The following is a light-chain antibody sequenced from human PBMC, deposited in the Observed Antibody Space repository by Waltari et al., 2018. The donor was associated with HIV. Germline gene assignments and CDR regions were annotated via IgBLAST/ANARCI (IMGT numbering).Light chain of an antibody. CDR3: ATWDDSLNGDVV. CDR1: SSTLGSKT. Sequence: QSVLTHPPSASGTPGQRVTISCSGSSSTLGSKTLNWYQQLPGTAPKLLIYRNNQRPSGVPDRFSGSKSGTSASLAISGLQSEDEADYYCATWDDSLNGDVVFGGGTKLTVL. J-gene: IGLJ2*01. CDR2: RNN. V-gene: IGLV1-44*01.